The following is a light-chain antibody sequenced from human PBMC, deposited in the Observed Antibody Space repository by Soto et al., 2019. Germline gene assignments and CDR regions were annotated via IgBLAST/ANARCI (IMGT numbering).Light chain of an antibody. CDR1: QTINRW. CDR2: KAS. J-gene: IGKJ1*01. V-gene: IGKV1-5*03. CDR3: QHWS. Sequence: DIQMTQSPSTLSASFGDRVTITCRASQTINRWLAWYQQKPGEVPKLLIYKASVLESGVPSRFSGSGSGTEFTLYISRLQPEDVATYYCQHWSFGQGTKVDIK.